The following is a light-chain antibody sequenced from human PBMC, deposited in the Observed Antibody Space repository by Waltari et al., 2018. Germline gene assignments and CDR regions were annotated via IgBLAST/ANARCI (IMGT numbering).Light chain of an antibody. CDR3: QQGNSVPRA. J-gene: IGKJ2*01. V-gene: IGKV1-12*01. CDR1: QGIRTR. Sequence: TRRASQGIRTRLACYQQKPAQAPQLLIYDTTTLQTGVPSRISVSGAETAVTLSIINQQPEDFAIYYCQQGNSVPRAFGQGTKLEI. CDR2: DTT.